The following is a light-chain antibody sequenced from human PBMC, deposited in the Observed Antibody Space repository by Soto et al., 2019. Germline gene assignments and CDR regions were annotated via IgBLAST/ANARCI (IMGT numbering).Light chain of an antibody. Sequence: QSALTQPPSASGSPGQSVTISCTGTKNDIGVYDFVSWYQHHPGKAPRLIIYEVVQRPSGVPARFSGSKSGNTAFLTVSGLQAADEADYFCKSYAGSNTYVFGSGTKGTVL. J-gene: IGLJ1*01. V-gene: IGLV2-8*01. CDR2: EVV. CDR3: KSYAGSNTYV. CDR1: KNDIGVYDF.